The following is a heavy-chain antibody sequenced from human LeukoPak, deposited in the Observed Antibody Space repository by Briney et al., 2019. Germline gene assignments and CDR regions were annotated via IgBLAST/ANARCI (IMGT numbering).Heavy chain of an antibody. J-gene: IGHJ3*02. D-gene: IGHD1-1*01. CDR1: GGSVSSSGYY. V-gene: IGHV4-39*01. CDR2: IYHSGST. CDR3: ARHTRRGYGDAFDI. Sequence: PSETLSLTCTVSGGSVSSSGYYWGWIRQPPGKGLEWIGNIYHSGSTYYTPSLKSRVTISVDTSKNQFSLKLSSVTAADTAVYYCARHTRRGYGDAFDIWGQGTMVTVSS.